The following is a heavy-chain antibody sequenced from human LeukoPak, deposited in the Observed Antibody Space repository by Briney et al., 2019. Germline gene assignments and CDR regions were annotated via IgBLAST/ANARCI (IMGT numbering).Heavy chain of an antibody. CDR1: GYTFTSYD. CDR3: ARENVLGELLN. CDR2: INPNSGGT. D-gene: IGHD3-10*01. J-gene: IGHJ4*02. V-gene: IGHV1-2*02. Sequence: GASVKVSCKASGYTFTSYDINWVRQAPGQGLEWMGWINPNSGGTNYAQKFQGRVTMTRDTSISTAYMELSRLRSDDTAVYYCARENVLGELLNWGQGTLVTVSS.